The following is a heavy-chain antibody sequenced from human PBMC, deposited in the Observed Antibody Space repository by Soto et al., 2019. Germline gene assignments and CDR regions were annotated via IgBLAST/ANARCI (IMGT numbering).Heavy chain of an antibody. CDR2: IDYSGST. V-gene: IGHV4-31*03. Sequence: QLHLQESSPGLGKPSQTLSLNFTVSGGSISSGGYYWSWIRQHPGKGLEWIGYIDYSGSTYYNPSLKSRFRISVDASKSLCSRRLSSVIAADTAVFYCAREGVCTLVRGVILSWGQGTLVTVSS. D-gene: IGHD3-10*01. J-gene: IGHJ5*02. CDR3: AREGVCTLVRGVILS. CDR1: GGSISSGGYY.